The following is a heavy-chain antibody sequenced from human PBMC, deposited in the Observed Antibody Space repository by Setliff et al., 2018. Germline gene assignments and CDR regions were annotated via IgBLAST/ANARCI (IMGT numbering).Heavy chain of an antibody. Sequence: SETLSLTCGVYGESISDSYWSWIRQPPGRALEWIGEALQGGSTNYNPSLRGRVIISLDTSKRQFALRINSVTAADTALYYCTVYNTGSSKDHYWGQGTPVTVSS. D-gene: IGHD2-8*02. V-gene: IGHV4-34*12. CDR2: ALQGGST. CDR1: GESISDSY. CDR3: TVYNTGSSKDHY. J-gene: IGHJ4*02.